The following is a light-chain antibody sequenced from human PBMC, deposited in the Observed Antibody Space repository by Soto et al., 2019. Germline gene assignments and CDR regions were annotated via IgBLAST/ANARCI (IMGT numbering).Light chain of an antibody. J-gene: IGLJ3*02. CDR3: AAWDDSLKVGV. CDR1: SANIGSHS. V-gene: IGLV1-44*01. CDR2: NNN. Sequence: QSVLTQPPSASGTPGQRVTISCSGSSANIGSHSVHWYQQLPTTAPKLLIQNNNQRPSGVPDRFSGSKSGTSAALAISGLQYEDEADYYCAAWDDSLKVGVFGGGTKLTVL.